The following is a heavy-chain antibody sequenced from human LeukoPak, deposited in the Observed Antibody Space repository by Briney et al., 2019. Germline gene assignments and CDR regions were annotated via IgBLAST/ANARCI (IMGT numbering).Heavy chain of an antibody. CDR1: GYTLTELS. CDR3: ATEIAVAGADPNWYFDL. Sequence: VSVKVSCKVSGYTLTELSMHWVRQAPGKGLEWMGGFDPEDGETIYAQKFQGRVTMTEDTSTDTAYMELSSLRSEDTAVYYCATEIAVAGADPNWYFDLWGRGTLVTVSS. J-gene: IGHJ2*01. D-gene: IGHD6-19*01. V-gene: IGHV1-24*01. CDR2: FDPEDGET.